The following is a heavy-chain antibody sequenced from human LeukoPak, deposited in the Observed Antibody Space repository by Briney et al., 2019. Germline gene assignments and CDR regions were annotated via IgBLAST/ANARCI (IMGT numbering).Heavy chain of an antibody. Sequence: GGSLRLSCAASGFTFSSYAMSWVRQAPGKGLEWVSAISGSGGSTYYADSVKGRFTISRDNSKNTLYLQMNSLRAEDTAVYYCAIKRSGWYGYYGMDVWGQGTTVTVSS. CDR3: AIKRSGWYGYYGMDV. CDR1: GFTFSSYA. J-gene: IGHJ6*02. CDR2: ISGSGGST. V-gene: IGHV3-23*01. D-gene: IGHD6-19*01.